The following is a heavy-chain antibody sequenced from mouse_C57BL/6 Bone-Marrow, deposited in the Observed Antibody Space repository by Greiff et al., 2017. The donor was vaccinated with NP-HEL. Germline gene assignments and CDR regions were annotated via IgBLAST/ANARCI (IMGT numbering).Heavy chain of an antibody. V-gene: IGHV2-9-1*01. CDR1: GFSLTSYA. Sequence: VKLMESGPGLVAPSQSLSITCTVSGFSLTSYAISWVRQPPGKGLEWLCVIWTGGGTNYNSALKSRLSISKDNPKSQVFLKMNSLQTDDTARYYCARNFYYYGSGGYFDYWGQGTTLTVSS. D-gene: IGHD1-1*01. CDR2: IWTGGGT. J-gene: IGHJ2*01. CDR3: ARNFYYYGSGGYFDY.